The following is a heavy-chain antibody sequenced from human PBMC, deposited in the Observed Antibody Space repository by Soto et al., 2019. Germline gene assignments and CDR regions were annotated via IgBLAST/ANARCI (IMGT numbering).Heavy chain of an antibody. CDR2: INSDGSST. V-gene: IGHV3-74*01. J-gene: IGHJ3*01. CDR1: GFTFTNYW. CDR3: ERPQYLPDDVFDV. D-gene: IGHD2-2*01. Sequence: GGSLRLSCAASGFTFTNYWMQWVRQAPGKGLVWVSRINSDGSSTSHADSVKGRFTISRDNAKNTLYLQMSSLRAEDTAVYYSERPQYLPDDVFDVWGRGTVVTVSS.